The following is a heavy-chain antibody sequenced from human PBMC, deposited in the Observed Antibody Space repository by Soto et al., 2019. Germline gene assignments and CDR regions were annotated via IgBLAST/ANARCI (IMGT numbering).Heavy chain of an antibody. J-gene: IGHJ4*02. Sequence: SETLSLTCTVSGGSISSYYWSWIRQPPGEGLEWIGHIFDSGTTYTNPSLRSQVAISLDTSKNHFSLTLSSVTAADTAVYYCARGPSGDKVHYWGQGALVNVSS. CDR1: GGSISSYY. CDR2: IFDSGTT. V-gene: IGHV4-30-4*08. CDR3: ARGPSGDKVHY. D-gene: IGHD7-27*01.